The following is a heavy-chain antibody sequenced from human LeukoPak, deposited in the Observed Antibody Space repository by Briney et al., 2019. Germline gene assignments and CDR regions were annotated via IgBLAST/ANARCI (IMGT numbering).Heavy chain of an antibody. CDR2: ISSSSSYI. J-gene: IGHJ3*02. D-gene: IGHD2-15*01. CDR1: GFTFSSYS. CDR3: ARAGSTNRVVVPRVIDAFDI. Sequence: GGSLRLSCAASGFTFSSYSMNWVRQAPGKGLEWVSSISSSSSYIYYADSVKGRFTISRDNAKNSLYLQMNSLRAEDTAVYYCARAGSTNRVVVPRVIDAFDIWGQGTMVTVSS. V-gene: IGHV3-21*01.